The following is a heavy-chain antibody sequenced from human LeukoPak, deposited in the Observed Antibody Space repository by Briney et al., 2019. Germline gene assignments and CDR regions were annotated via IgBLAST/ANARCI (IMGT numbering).Heavy chain of an antibody. CDR2: ISGSGGAT. CDR3: AKGAYYHGSRRHFDY. CDR1: GFTFSSYA. Sequence: GGSLRLSCAACGFTFSSYAMNWVRQAPGKGLEWVSAISGSGGATYYADSVKGRFTMSRDNSKNTLYLQMNSLRAEDTAVYYCAKGAYYHGSRRHFDYWGQGTLVTVSS. V-gene: IGHV3-23*01. D-gene: IGHD3-10*01. J-gene: IGHJ4*02.